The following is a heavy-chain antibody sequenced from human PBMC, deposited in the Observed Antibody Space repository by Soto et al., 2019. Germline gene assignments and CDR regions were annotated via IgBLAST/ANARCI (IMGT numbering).Heavy chain of an antibody. J-gene: IGHJ4*02. V-gene: IGHV4-34*01. D-gene: IGHD6-19*01. Sequence: QVQLQQWGAGLLKPSETLSLTCAVYGGSFSGYYWSWIRQPPGKGLEWIGEINHSGSTNYNPSLKSRVTISVDTYKNQFSLKLSSVTAADTAVYYCARWDSSGIDYWGQGTLVTVSS. CDR2: INHSGST. CDR1: GGSFSGYY. CDR3: ARWDSSGIDY.